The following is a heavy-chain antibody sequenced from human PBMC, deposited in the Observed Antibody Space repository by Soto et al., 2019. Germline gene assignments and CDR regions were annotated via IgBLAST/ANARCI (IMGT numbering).Heavy chain of an antibody. CDR1: YNFTNLW. Sequence: YNFTNLWIGWMSKIHEKGLEWMGIIYPGASDTRYSPSFQGQVTISADKSISTAYLQWSSLKASDTAIYYCASASGVGVAAVDAFDIWGQWTVVTVS. CDR3: ASASGVGVAAVDAFDI. V-gene: IGHV5-51*01. J-gene: IGHJ3*02. D-gene: IGHD2-15*01. CDR2: IYPGASDT.